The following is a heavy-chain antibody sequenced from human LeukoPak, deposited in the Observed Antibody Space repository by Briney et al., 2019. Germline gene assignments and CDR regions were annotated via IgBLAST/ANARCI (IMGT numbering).Heavy chain of an antibody. Sequence: SETLSLTCAVSGGSISSYYCNWIRQPPGQRPEWIGYISYIGSTNYHPSLKRRVTMSVDLSKNQFSLKLSSVTAADTAVYYCARASGADRPSDHWGQGTLVTVSS. CDR3: ARASGADRPSDH. CDR1: GGSISSYY. J-gene: IGHJ1*01. D-gene: IGHD3-10*01. V-gene: IGHV4-59*01. CDR2: ISYIGST.